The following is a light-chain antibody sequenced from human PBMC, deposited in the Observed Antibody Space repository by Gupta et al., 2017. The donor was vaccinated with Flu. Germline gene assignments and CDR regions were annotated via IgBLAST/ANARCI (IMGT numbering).Light chain of an antibody. J-gene: IGLJ3*02. CDR3: ESWDGSRRGRL. CDR1: STTIASKY. CDR2: GND. V-gene: IGLV1-47*01. Sequence: STTIASKYVYWYHQLPGPAPMLLIYGNDQRPAGVPERFSGSKSGTTASLAISGVRVEDEANYYCESWDGSRRGRLFGGGTKLTVL.